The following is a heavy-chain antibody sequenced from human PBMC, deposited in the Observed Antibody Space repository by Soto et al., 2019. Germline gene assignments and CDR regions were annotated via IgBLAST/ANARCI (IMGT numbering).Heavy chain of an antibody. CDR2: ISAYNGNT. CDR1: GYTFASYA. Sequence: QVQLVQSGAEVKKPGASVKVSCKASGYTFASYAISWMRQAPGQGLEWMGWISAYNGNTNYAQKLQGRITMTPETSTSTAHRERRSLRSADTAVYYCARDPPPPAYWGQGTLVTVSS. CDR3: ARDPPPPAY. J-gene: IGHJ4*02. V-gene: IGHV1-18*01.